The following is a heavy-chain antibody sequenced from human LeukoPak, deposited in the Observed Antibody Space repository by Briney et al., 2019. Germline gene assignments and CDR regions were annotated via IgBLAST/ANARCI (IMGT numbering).Heavy chain of an antibody. CDR1: GFTFSSYW. CDR3: AKAWTAARHYGMDV. D-gene: IGHD6-6*01. Sequence: GGSLRLSCAASGFTFSSYWMNWARQAPGKGLEWVASINHNGNVNYYVDSVKGRFTISRDNSKNTLYLQMNSLRAEDTAVYYCAKAWTAARHYGMDVWGQGTTVTVSS. J-gene: IGHJ6*02. CDR2: INHNGNVN. V-gene: IGHV3-7*03.